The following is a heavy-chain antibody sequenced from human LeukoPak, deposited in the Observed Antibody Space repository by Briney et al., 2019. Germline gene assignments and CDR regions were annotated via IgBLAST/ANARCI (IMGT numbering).Heavy chain of an antibody. D-gene: IGHD3-22*01. CDR1: GFTFSSYA. Sequence: GGSLRLSCAASGFTFSSYAMSWVRQSTGKGLECVSSTSGDGGATYYSNSVKGRFTISRDNSRNTLYLQMNSMRAEDTAVYYCAKDRPNYYGSNGHYYRRDGDYWGQGTLVTVSS. J-gene: IGHJ4*02. CDR2: TSGDGGAT. CDR3: AKDRPNYYGSNGHYYRRDGDY. V-gene: IGHV3-23*01.